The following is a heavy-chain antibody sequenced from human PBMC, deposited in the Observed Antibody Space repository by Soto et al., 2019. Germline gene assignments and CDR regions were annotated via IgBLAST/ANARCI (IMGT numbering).Heavy chain of an antibody. CDR2: IYYSGTT. V-gene: IGHV4-30-4*01. Sequence: SETLSLTCTVSGGSISSCDYYWNWIRQPPGKGLEWIGYIYYSGTTNYNPSLKSRITISVDTSKNQFSLKLTSVTAADTAVYYCARDVGPGLLPAVMDYLDYWGPGTLVTVSS. D-gene: IGHD2-2*01. J-gene: IGHJ4*02. CDR1: GGSISSCDYY. CDR3: ARDVGPGLLPAVMDYLDY.